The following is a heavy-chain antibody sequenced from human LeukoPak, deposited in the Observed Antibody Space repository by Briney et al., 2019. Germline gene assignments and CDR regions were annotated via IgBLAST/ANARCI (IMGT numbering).Heavy chain of an antibody. V-gene: IGHV1-8*03. CDR1: GYTFTSYD. CDR3: ARKDSYDAFDI. CDR2: MNPNSGNT. Sequence: ASVKVPCKASGYTFTSYDINWVRQATGQGLEWMGWMNPNSGNTGYAQKFQGRVTITRNTSISTAYMELSSLRSEDTAVYYCARKDSYDAFDIWGQGTMVTVSS. J-gene: IGHJ3*02. D-gene: IGHD1-26*01.